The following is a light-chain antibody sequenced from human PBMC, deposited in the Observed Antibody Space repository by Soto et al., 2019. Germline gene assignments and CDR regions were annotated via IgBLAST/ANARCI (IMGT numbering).Light chain of an antibody. V-gene: IGKV3-15*01. J-gene: IGKJ1*01. Sequence: EIVMTQSPDTLSVSPGERATLSCRASQSVSSNLAWYQQKPGQAPRLLIYGASTRATGIPARFSGRGSGTEFTLTISSLQSEDFAVYYCQQYNNWPRTFGQGTKV. CDR1: QSVSSN. CDR2: GAS. CDR3: QQYNNWPRT.